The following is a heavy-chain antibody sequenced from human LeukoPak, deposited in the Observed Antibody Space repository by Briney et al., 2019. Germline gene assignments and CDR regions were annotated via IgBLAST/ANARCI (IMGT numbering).Heavy chain of an antibody. CDR1: GYTFTGYY. V-gene: IGHV1-2*06. CDR2: INPNSGGT. Sequence: ASVKVSRKASGYTFTGYYMHWVRQAPGQGLEWMGRINPNSGGTNYAQKFQGRVTMTRDTSISTAYMELSRLRSDDTAVYYCARDVGLWLLNRGDWGQGTLVTVSS. CDR3: ARDVGLWLLNRGD. J-gene: IGHJ4*02. D-gene: IGHD5-24*01.